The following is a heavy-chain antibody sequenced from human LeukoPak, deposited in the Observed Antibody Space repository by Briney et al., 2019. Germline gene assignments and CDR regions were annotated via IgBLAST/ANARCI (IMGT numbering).Heavy chain of an antibody. V-gene: IGHV4-39*01. CDR1: GGSISSSSYY. CDR3: ARHPDYGDYPYYFDY. J-gene: IGHJ4*02. CDR2: IYYSGST. Sequence: SETLSPTCTVSGGSISSSSYYWGWIRQPPGKGLEWIGSIYYSGSTYYNPSLKSRVTISVDTSKNQFSLKLSSVTAADTAVYYCARHPDYGDYPYYFDYWGQGTLVTVSS. D-gene: IGHD4-17*01.